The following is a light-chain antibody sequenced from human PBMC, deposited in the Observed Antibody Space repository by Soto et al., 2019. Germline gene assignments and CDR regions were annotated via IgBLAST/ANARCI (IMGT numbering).Light chain of an antibody. V-gene: IGKV1-33*01. J-gene: IGKJ2*01. CDR2: DAF. CDR3: QQYDTLPPT. CDR1: QDINNY. Sequence: DLQMTQTPSSLSASVGDRVTITCRASQDINNYLVWYQQKPGKAPELLIYDAFSLQTGVPSRFSGGASGTDFTLTISSLQPEDVARYYCQQYDTLPPTFGQGTRLEI.